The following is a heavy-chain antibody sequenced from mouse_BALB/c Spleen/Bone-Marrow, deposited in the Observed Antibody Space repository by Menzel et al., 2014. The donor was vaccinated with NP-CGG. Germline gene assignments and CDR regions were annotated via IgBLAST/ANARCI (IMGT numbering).Heavy chain of an antibody. CDR2: ILPGSGST. CDR3: ARRGISWFAY. CDR1: GYTFSSYW. V-gene: IGHV1-9*01. Sequence: QVQLKESGAELMKPGASVKISCKATGYTFSSYWIEWVKQRPGHGLEWIGEILPGSGSTNYNGKFKGKATFTADTPSNTAYMQLSSLTSEDSAVYYCARRGISWFAYWGQGTLVTVSA. J-gene: IGHJ3*01.